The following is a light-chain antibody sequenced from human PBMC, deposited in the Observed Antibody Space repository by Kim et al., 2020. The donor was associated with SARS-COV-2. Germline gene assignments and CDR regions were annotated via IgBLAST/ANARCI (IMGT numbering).Light chain of an antibody. CDR1: TGAVTSGYY. V-gene: IGLV7-43*01. J-gene: IGLJ3*02. CDR3: LLYYGGVWV. Sequence: PGGTVTLACASDTGAVTSGYYPNWFQLKPGQAPRSMIHTASGRHSWTPARFSGSLLGGKAALTLSGVQPEDEAEYYCLLYYGGVWVFGGGTQLTVL. CDR2: TAS.